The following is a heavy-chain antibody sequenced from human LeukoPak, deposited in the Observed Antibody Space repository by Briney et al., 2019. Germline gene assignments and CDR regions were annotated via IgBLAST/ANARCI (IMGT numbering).Heavy chain of an antibody. CDR1: GDSITGGYY. Sequence: PSETLSLTCAVSGDSITGGYYWAWIRQPPGKGLEWIGSIFHSGSTYLNPSLRSRVTISLNTSKNHFSLILSSMTAADTAVYYCARTSSVDTALVGVHWFDPWGQGTLVTVSS. CDR2: IFHSGST. J-gene: IGHJ5*02. D-gene: IGHD5-18*01. V-gene: IGHV4-38-2*01. CDR3: ARTSSVDTALVGVHWFDP.